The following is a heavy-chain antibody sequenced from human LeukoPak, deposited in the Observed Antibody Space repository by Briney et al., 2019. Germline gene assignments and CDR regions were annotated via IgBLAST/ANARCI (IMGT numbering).Heavy chain of an antibody. D-gene: IGHD5-12*01. CDR3: ARNGKGSGYTLDY. V-gene: IGHV1-69*05. CDR1: GGTFSSYA. J-gene: IGHJ4*02. CDR2: IIPIFGTA. Sequence: SVKVSCKASGGTFSSYATSWVRQAPGQGLEWMGGIIPIFGTANYAQKFQGRVTITTDESTSTAYMELSSLRSEDTAVYYCARNGKGSGYTLDYWGQGTLVTVSS.